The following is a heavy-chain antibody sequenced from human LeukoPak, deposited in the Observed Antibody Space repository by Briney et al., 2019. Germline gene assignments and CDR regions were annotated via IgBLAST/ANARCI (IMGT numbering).Heavy chain of an antibody. CDR1: GFTFSSYG. J-gene: IGHJ3*02. V-gene: IGHV3-30*02. CDR3: ARALRSGPNI. Sequence: GGSLRLSCAASGFTFSSYGMHWVRQAPSKGLEWVAFIRTDGSNKFYADSVKGRFTISTDNSKNTLYLQMNSLRAEDTAVYYCARALRSGPNIWGQGTMVAVSS. CDR2: IRTDGSNK. D-gene: IGHD3-3*01.